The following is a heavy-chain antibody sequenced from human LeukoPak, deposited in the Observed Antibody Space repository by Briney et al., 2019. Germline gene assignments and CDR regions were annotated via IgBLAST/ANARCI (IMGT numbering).Heavy chain of an antibody. V-gene: IGHV1-8*01. J-gene: IGHJ3*02. CDR2: MNPNCGNT. D-gene: IGHD3-9*01. Sequence: ASVKVSCKASGYTFTSYDINWVRQATGQGLEWMGWMNPNCGNTGYAQKFQGRVTMTRNTYISTAYMELSSLRPEDTAVYYCARVLAQYYDILTGYYKDALDIWGQGTMVTVSS. CDR3: ARVLAQYYDILTGYYKDALDI. CDR1: GYTFTSYD.